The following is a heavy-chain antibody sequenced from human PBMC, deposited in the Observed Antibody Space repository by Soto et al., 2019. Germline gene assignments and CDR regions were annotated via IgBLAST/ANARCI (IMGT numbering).Heavy chain of an antibody. CDR2: ISGSGGST. Sequence: EVQLLESGGGLVQPGGSLRLSCAASGFTFSSYAMSWVRQAPGKGLEWVSAISGSGGSTYYADSVKGRFTISRDNGKNTVYLQMDSLRAEDTVVYYCARDGGTYFDYWGQGTLVTVSS. V-gene: IGHV3-23*01. J-gene: IGHJ4*02. CDR1: GFTFSSYA. D-gene: IGHD3-16*01. CDR3: ARDGGTYFDY.